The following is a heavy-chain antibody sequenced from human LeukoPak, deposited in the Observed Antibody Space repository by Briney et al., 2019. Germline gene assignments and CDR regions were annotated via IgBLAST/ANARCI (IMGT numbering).Heavy chain of an antibody. CDR3: ARRVSRTGSPTAGTLDY. D-gene: IGHD3-10*01. Sequence: SETLSLTCTVSGGSISSYYWSWIRQPPGKGLEWIGYIYYSGSTNYNPSLKSRVTISVDTSKNQFSLKLSSVTAADTAVYYCARRVSRTGSPTAGTLDYWGQGTLVTVSS. V-gene: IGHV4-59*08. CDR2: IYYSGST. CDR1: GGSISSYY. J-gene: IGHJ4*02.